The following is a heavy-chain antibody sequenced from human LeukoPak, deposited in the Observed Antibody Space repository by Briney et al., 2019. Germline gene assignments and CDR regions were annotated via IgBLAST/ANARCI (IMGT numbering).Heavy chain of an antibody. D-gene: IGHD6-19*01. CDR1: GFTFSSYW. Sequence: SGGSLRLSCAASGFTFSSYWMSWVRQAPGKGLEWVANIKQGGSEKYYVDSVQGRFTISRDNAKNSLYLQLSSLRADDSAVYYYARECSIGWLDAFDIWGQGTMVTVSS. V-gene: IGHV3-7*01. J-gene: IGHJ3*02. CDR3: ARECSIGWLDAFDI. CDR2: IKQGGSEK.